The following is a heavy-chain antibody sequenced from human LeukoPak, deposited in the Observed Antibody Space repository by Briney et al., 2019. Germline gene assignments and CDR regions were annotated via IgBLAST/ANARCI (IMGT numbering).Heavy chain of an antibody. V-gene: IGHV3-21*01. D-gene: IGHD1-26*01. CDR3: ASARYSEN. Sequence: GGSLRLSCAASGFTFSTYTMNWVRQAPGKGLEWVSSISSSSTYIYYADSVKGRFIISRDNAKNSLYLQMNSLRAEDTAVYYCASARYSENWGRGTLVTVSS. CDR1: GFTFSTYT. J-gene: IGHJ4*02. CDR2: ISSSSTYI.